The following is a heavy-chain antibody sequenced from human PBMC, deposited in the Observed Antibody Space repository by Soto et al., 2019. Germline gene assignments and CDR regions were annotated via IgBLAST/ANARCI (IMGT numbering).Heavy chain of an antibody. J-gene: IGHJ6*02. CDR2: IYYSGST. D-gene: IGHD2-15*01. CDR3: ARDRPGYCSGGSCYSGYYYYGMDV. CDR1: GGSISSGGYY. V-gene: IGHV4-31*03. Sequence: QVQLQESGPGLVKPSQTLSLTCTVSGGSISSGGYYWSWIRQHPGKGLEWIGYIYYSGSTYYNPSLKSRVTISVDTSKNQFSLKLSSVTAADTAVYYCARDRPGYCSGGSCYSGYYYYGMDVWGQGTTVTVSS.